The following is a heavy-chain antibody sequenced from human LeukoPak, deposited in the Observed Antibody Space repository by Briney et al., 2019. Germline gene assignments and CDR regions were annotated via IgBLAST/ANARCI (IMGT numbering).Heavy chain of an antibody. CDR1: GFTVSSNY. Sequence: SGGSLRLSCAAAGFTVSSNYMSWVCQAPGKGLEWVSVIYSGGSTYYGNSVKGRFTISRDNSKNTLYLQMNSLRAEDTAVYYCARDSYYGSGSYFRYTFDYWGQGTLVTVSS. J-gene: IGHJ4*02. V-gene: IGHV3-53*01. CDR2: IYSGGST. D-gene: IGHD3-10*01. CDR3: ARDSYYGSGSYFRYTFDY.